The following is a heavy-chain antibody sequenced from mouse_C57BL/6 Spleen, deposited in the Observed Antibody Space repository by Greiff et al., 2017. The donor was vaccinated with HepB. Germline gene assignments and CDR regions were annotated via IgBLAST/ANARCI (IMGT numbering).Heavy chain of an antibody. Sequence: QVQLQQPGAELVKPGASVKMSCKASGYTFTSYWITWVKQRPGQGLEWIGDIHPGSGSTNYNEKFKSKATLTVDTSSSTAYMQLSSLTSEDSAVYYCARKAYYSNSFDYWGQGTTLTVSS. D-gene: IGHD2-5*01. CDR2: IHPGSGST. CDR3: ARKAYYSNSFDY. CDR1: GYTFTSYW. J-gene: IGHJ2*01. V-gene: IGHV1-55*01.